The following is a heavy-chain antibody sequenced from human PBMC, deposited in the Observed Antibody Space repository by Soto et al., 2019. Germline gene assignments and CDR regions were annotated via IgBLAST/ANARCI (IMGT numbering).Heavy chain of an antibody. CDR3: AKEQYDIVVVVAATFYYGMDV. CDR2: ISYDGSNK. J-gene: IGHJ6*02. V-gene: IGHV3-30*18. CDR1: GFTFSSYG. Sequence: GGSLRLSCAASGFTFSSYGMHWVRQAPGKGLEWVAVISYDGSNKYYADSVKGRFTISRDNSKNTLYLQMNILRAEDTAVYYCAKEQYDIVVVVAATFYYGMDVWGQGTTVTVSS. D-gene: IGHD2-15*01.